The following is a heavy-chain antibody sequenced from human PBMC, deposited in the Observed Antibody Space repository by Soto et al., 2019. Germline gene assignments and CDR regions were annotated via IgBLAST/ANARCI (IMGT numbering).Heavy chain of an antibody. Sequence: GGSLRLSCAASGFTFSSYWMSWVRQAPEKGLEWVANIKQDGSEKYYVDSVKGRFTISRDNAKNSLYLQMNSLRAEDTAVYYCARDSIRSGYYWDYYYGMDVWGQGTTVTVSS. D-gene: IGHD3-22*01. CDR3: ARDSIRSGYYWDYYYGMDV. CDR2: IKQDGSEK. J-gene: IGHJ6*02. V-gene: IGHV3-7*01. CDR1: GFTFSSYW.